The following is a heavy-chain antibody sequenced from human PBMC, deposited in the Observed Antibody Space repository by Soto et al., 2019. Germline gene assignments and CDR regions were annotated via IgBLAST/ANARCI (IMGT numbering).Heavy chain of an antibody. V-gene: IGHV4-30-4*01. CDR3: ARGVVLAPNTPIRGCFDP. CDR1: GDSISSGDYF. J-gene: IGHJ5*02. D-gene: IGHD3-3*02. Sequence: SETLSLTCTVSGDSISSGDYFWSWIRQPPGKGLEWIGYIYRGGSTYNNPSLRSRVTISADTSRNQFSLKLTYATAADTAIYYCARGVVLAPNTPIRGCFDPWGQGTLVTVSS. CDR2: IYRGGST.